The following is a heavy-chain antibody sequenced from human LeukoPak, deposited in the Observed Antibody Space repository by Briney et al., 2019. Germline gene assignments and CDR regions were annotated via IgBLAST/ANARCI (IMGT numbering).Heavy chain of an antibody. CDR2: ISSSGSTI. CDR1: GFTFSSYE. V-gene: IGHV3-48*03. CDR3: ARDYCSSTSCYSPGMDV. D-gene: IGHD2-2*02. Sequence: GRSLRLPCAASGFTFSSYEMNWVRQAPGKGLEWVSYISSSGSTIYYADSVKGRFTISRDNAKNSLYLQMNSLRAEDTAVYYCARDYCSSTSCYSPGMDVWGQGTTVTVSS. J-gene: IGHJ6*02.